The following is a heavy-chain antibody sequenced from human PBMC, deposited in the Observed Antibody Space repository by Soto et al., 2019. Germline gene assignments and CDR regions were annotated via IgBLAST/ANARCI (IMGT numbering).Heavy chain of an antibody. J-gene: IGHJ4*02. CDR2: INHSGST. D-gene: IGHD3-22*01. Sequence: SETLSLTCAVYGGSFSGYYWSWIRQPPGKGLEWIGEINHSGSTNYNPSLKSRVTISLDTSKNQFSLKLSSVTAADTAVYYCARGRGDSSGHNIDYWGQGTLVTVSS. CDR1: GGSFSGYY. V-gene: IGHV4-34*01. CDR3: ARGRGDSSGHNIDY.